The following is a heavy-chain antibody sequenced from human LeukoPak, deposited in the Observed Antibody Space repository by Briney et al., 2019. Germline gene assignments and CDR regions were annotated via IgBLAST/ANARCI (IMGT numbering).Heavy chain of an antibody. D-gene: IGHD2-21*01. V-gene: IGHV3-21*01. Sequence: GGSLRLSCTTSGFTFTDYNINWVRQAPGKGLEWVSSISSLGSYIFCANSVKGRFTISRDNAQNSLFLQMNSLRVDDTAVYYCARADQWGDYYFDYWGQGTLVTVSS. CDR3: ARADQWGDYYFDY. J-gene: IGHJ4*02. CDR2: ISSLGSYI. CDR1: GFTFTDYN.